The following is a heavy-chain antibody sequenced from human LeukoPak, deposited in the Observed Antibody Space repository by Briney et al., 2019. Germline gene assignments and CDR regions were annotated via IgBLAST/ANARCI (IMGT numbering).Heavy chain of an antibody. Sequence: ASVKVSCKASGYTFTGYYMHWVRQAPGQGLEWMGWINPNSGGTNYAQKFQGRVTMTRDTSISTAYMELSRLRSDDTAVYYCARVGPVGIAPMVYAEWYFDDWGQGTLVTVSS. CDR3: ARVGPVGIAPMVYAEWYFDD. V-gene: IGHV1-2*02. CDR2: INPNSGGT. D-gene: IGHD2-8*01. CDR1: GYTFTGYY. J-gene: IGHJ4*02.